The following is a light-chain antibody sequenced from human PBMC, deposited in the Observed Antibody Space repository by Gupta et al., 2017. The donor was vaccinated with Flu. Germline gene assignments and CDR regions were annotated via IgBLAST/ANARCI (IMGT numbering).Light chain of an antibody. J-gene: IGKJ1*01. CDR2: NSY. V-gene: IGKV3-15*01. Sequence: EIMLTQSPATLSVSLGERVTVSCRASQSISNNLAWYQQKPGQPPRLLIYNSYTRATNIPARFSGAGSGTYFTLTSDSLRSEDFAFYYCQRYSDRPPWTFGPGTKVDIK. CDR3: QRYSDRPPWT. CDR1: QSISNN.